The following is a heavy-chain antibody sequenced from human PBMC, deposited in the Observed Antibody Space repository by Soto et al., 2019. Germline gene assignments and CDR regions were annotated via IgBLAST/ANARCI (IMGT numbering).Heavy chain of an antibody. D-gene: IGHD6-13*01. CDR2: ISYDGSNK. Sequence: GGSLRLSCAASGFPFSSYGMHWVRQAPGKGLEWVAVISYDGSNKYYADSVKGRFTISRDNSKNTLYLQMNSLRAEDTAVYYCAKFRQQQLVISYWGQGTLVTVSS. CDR1: GFPFSSYG. J-gene: IGHJ4*02. V-gene: IGHV3-30*18. CDR3: AKFRQQQLVISY.